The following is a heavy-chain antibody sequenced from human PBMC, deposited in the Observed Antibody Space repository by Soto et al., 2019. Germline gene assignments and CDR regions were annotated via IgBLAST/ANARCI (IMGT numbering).Heavy chain of an antibody. Sequence: QEQLVESGGGVFKRGGSFGPSCTASGFTFTSNAMHWVRQAPGRGLEWGAGIQYDGINKYHSDSVKGRFTISRDNSKNTLYLQMNSLRSEDTAVYFCAKDPTILGRYYYALDVWGQGTTVTVSS. V-gene: IGHV3-30*18. J-gene: IGHJ6*02. D-gene: IGHD3-3*01. CDR3: AKDPTILGRYYYALDV. CDR1: GFTFTSNA. CDR2: IQYDGINK.